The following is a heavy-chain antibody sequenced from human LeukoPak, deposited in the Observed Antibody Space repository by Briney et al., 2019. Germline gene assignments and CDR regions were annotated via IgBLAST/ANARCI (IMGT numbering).Heavy chain of an antibody. J-gene: IGHJ6*04. CDR1: GHTFTSYD. D-gene: IGHD3-10*01. Sequence: ASVKVSCKASGHTFTSYDINWVRQATGQGLEWMGWMNPNSGNTAYAQKFQGRVTLTRNTSISTAYMELSSLRSEDTAVYYCARDPYYGSGRYRYGMDVWGKGTTVTISS. CDR2: MNPNSGNT. CDR3: ARDPYYGSGRYRYGMDV. V-gene: IGHV1-8*02.